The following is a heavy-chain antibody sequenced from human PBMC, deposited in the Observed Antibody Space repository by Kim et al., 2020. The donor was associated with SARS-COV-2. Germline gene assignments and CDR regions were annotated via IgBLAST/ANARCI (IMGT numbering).Heavy chain of an antibody. V-gene: IGHV3-7*01. D-gene: IGHD5-12*01. CDR3: VRCRDGYKHFDF. Sequence: YVDSVKGRFTFSRDNAKNSLYLQMNSLRAEDTAVYYCVRCRDGYKHFDFWGQGTLVTVSS. J-gene: IGHJ4*02.